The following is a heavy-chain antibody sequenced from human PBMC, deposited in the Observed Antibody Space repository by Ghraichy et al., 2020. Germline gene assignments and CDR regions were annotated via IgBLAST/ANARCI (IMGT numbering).Heavy chain of an antibody. V-gene: IGHV3-30*18. D-gene: IGHD3-22*01. CDR1: GFTFNTYG. J-gene: IGHJ3*02. Sequence: GGSLRLSCAASGFTFNTYGMHWVRQAPGKGLEWVAVISYDGGKKYYGDSVKGRFTISRDNSKNTLYLQMNSLRAEDTAVYYCAKSRGSSGYDAFDMWGQGTMVTVSS. CDR2: ISYDGGKK. CDR3: AKSRGSSGYDAFDM.